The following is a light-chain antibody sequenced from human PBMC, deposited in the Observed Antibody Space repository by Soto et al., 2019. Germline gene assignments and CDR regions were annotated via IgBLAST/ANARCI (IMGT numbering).Light chain of an antibody. Sequence: EVVLPQSPGTLSLSPGERATLSCRASQTISSSYLGWYQQKPGQAPRALIYSTSKRATDIPDRFSGCGSGTDFTLTISRLEPEDFAVYYCQQYGRSNTFGQGTKLEIK. J-gene: IGKJ2*01. V-gene: IGKV3-20*01. CDR1: QTISSSY. CDR3: QQYGRSNT. CDR2: STS.